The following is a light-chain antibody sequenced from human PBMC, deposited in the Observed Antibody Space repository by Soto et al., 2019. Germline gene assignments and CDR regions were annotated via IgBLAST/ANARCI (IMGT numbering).Light chain of an antibody. CDR3: QHFGGTTFT. Sequence: IVLTQSPGTLSLSPGERATLSCRAGQSVSSNYLAWYQQKPGQAPRLLIYGASSRATGIPDKFSGSGSGTHFTLTISRLEPGDFAVYYCQHFGGTTFTFGQGTRLEIK. CDR2: GAS. J-gene: IGKJ5*01. CDR1: QSVSSNY. V-gene: IGKV3-20*01.